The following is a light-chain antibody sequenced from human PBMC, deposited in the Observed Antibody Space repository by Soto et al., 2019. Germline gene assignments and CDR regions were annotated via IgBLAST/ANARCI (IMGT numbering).Light chain of an antibody. J-gene: IGKJ1*01. CDR2: KAS. CDR3: QQYNSYPWT. CDR1: QSISSW. Sequence: DIQMTQSPSTLSASVGDRVTITCRASQSISSWLAWYQQKPGKAPKLLIYKASSFESGVPPRFSGSGSGTTFILTISSLQHDDFATYYCQQYNSYPWTFGQGTKVEIK. V-gene: IGKV1-5*03.